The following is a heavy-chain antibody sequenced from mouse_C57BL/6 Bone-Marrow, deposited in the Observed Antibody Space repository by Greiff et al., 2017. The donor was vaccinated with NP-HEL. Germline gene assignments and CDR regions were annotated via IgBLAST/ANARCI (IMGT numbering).Heavy chain of an antibody. V-gene: IGHV1-81*01. CDR1: GYTFTSYG. D-gene: IGHD3-2*02. Sequence: LQESGAELARPGASVKLSCKASGYTFTSYGISWVKQRTGQGLEWIGEIYPRSGNTYYNEKFKGKATLTADKSSSTAYMELRSLTSEDSAVYFCARMAAQALAYWGQGTLVTVSA. J-gene: IGHJ3*01. CDR2: IYPRSGNT. CDR3: ARMAAQALAY.